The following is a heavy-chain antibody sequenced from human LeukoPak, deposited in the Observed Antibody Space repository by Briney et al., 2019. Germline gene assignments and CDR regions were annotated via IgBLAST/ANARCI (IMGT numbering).Heavy chain of an antibody. V-gene: IGHV1-18*01. CDR2: ISAYSGNT. J-gene: IGHJ4*02. CDR3: ARGAPYSSGWYLFDY. Sequence: ASVKVSCKASGYTFTSYGISWVRQAPGQGLEWMGWISAYSGNTNYAQNLRGRVTMTTDTSTSTAYMELRSLRSDDTAVYYCARGAPYSSGWYLFDYWGQGTLVTVSS. D-gene: IGHD6-19*01. CDR1: GYTFTSYG.